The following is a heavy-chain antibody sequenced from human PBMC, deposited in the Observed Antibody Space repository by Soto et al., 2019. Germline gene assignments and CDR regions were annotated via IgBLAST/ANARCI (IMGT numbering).Heavy chain of an antibody. CDR3: ASKILVVTAAKLTGWFDT. D-gene: IGHD2-2*01. CDR1: GGSISSGGYY. J-gene: IGHJ5*02. CDR2: IYYSGST. Sequence: SETLSLTCTVSGGSISSGGYYWSWIRQHPGKGLEWIGYIYYSGSTYYNPSLKSRVTISVDTSKNQFSLKLSSVTAADTAVYYCASKILVVTAAKLTGWFDTWIQGTLVKVSS. V-gene: IGHV4-31*03.